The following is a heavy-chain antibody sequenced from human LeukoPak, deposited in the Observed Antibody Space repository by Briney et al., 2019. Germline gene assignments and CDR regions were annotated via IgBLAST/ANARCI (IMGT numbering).Heavy chain of an antibody. Sequence: GASVRVSCKASGYTFTSYGISWVRQAPGQGLEWMGWISAYNGNTNYAQKLQGRVTMTTDTSTSTAYMELRSLRSDDTAVYYCASAKRFRAYSSGYYHPIYWGQGTLVTVSS. D-gene: IGHD3-22*01. J-gene: IGHJ4*02. CDR3: ASAKRFRAYSSGYYHPIY. V-gene: IGHV1-18*01. CDR1: GYTFTSYG. CDR2: ISAYNGNT.